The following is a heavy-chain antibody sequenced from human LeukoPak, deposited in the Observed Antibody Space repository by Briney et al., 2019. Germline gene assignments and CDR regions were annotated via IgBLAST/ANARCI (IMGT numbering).Heavy chain of an antibody. CDR3: ARQEARGYYYEGLDF. CDR2: VSYNGRRK. V-gene: IGHV3-30*04. D-gene: IGHD3-22*01. J-gene: IGHJ4*02. CDR1: GFNFNTYA. Sequence: GGSLRLSCVASGFNFNTYAIHWVRQAPGRGLEWVSLVSYNGRRKDYAASVMGRFTIDRDNSKNTVYLQMNFLSPDDTAVYFCARQEARGYYYEGLDFWGQGSLVAVSS.